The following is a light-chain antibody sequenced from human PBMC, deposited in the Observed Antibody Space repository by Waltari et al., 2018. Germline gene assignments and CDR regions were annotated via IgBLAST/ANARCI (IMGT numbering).Light chain of an antibody. V-gene: IGLV2-23*01. Sequence: QSALTQPASVSGSPGQSITISCTGTSSDVGCYNLVSWYQQHPGKAPKLMICEGSKRPSGVSNRFSGSKSGNTATLTISGLQAEDEADYYCCSYAGSGTWVFGGGTKVTVL. CDR3: CSYAGSGTWV. J-gene: IGLJ3*02. CDR2: EGS. CDR1: SSDVGCYNL.